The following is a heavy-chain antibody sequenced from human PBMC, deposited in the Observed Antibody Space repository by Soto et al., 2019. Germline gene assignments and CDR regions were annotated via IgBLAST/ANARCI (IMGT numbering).Heavy chain of an antibody. CDR1: GDSTSDSF. D-gene: IGHD5-12*01. CDR3: ATEGTYGYKDFEF. Sequence: ETLSLTCSVSGDSTSDSFWDWIRQPPGKGLEWIGYVSYTGSTRYNPSLKSRVTISVDTSKNQVSLKLSSVTAADTAVYFCATEGTYGYKDFEFWGQGTLVTVSS. J-gene: IGHJ4*02. CDR2: VSYTGST. V-gene: IGHV4-59*01.